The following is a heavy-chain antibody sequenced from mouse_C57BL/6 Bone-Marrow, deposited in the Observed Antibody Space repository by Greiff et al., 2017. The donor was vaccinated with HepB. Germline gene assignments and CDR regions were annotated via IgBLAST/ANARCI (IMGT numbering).Heavy chain of an antibody. CDR1: GFTFSDYG. V-gene: IGHV5-17*01. CDR2: ISSGSSTI. CDR3: ARPHGSSRWCYFYV. Sequence: EVQLQESGGGLVKPGGSLKLSCAASGFTFSDYGMHWVRQAPEKGLEWVAYISSGSSTIYYADTVKGRFTISRDNAKTTLFLLMTSLRSEDTAMYYCARPHGSSRWCYFYVWGTGTTVTVSS. D-gene: IGHD1-1*01. J-gene: IGHJ1*03.